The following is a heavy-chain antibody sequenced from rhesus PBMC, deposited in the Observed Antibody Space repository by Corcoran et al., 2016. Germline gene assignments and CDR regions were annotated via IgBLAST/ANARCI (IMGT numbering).Heavy chain of an antibody. CDR3: ARVGARDY. J-gene: IGHJ4*01. CDR2: INSSGENT. V-gene: IGHV4S7*01. CDR1: GGSFSGGYG. D-gene: IGHD1-44*02. Sequence: QVQLQESGPGLLKPSETLSLTCAVSGGSFSGGYGWGWFRQPPGTGLGWIGSINSSGENTYYNPSLKMRVTSSTDTAKNQFSQKLSSVTAADTAVYYCARVGARDYWGQGVLVTVSS.